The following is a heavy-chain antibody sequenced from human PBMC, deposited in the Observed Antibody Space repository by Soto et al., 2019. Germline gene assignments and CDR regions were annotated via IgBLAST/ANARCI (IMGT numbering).Heavy chain of an antibody. CDR2: ISGSGGST. Sequence: PGGSLRLSCAASGFTFSSYAMSWVRQAPGKGLEWVSAISGSGGSTYYADSVKGRFTISRDNSKNTLYLQMNSLRAEDTAVYYCAKDPVPAAPYCYYGMDVWGQGTTVTVSS. CDR1: GFTFSSYA. J-gene: IGHJ6*02. CDR3: AKDPVPAAPYCYYGMDV. D-gene: IGHD2-2*01. V-gene: IGHV3-23*01.